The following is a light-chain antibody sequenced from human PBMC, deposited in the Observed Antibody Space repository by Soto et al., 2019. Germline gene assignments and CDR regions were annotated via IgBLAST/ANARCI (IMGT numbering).Light chain of an antibody. CDR1: QYISNW. CDR3: QQYNSYPWT. J-gene: IGKJ1*01. CDR2: DAS. V-gene: IGKV1-5*01. Sequence: DIQMTQSPSALSASVGDRVTITCRASQYISNWVAWYQQKPGKAPKLLIYDASSLESGVPSRFSGSGSGTEFTLTISSLQPDDFATYYCQQYNSYPWTLGQGTKVDIK.